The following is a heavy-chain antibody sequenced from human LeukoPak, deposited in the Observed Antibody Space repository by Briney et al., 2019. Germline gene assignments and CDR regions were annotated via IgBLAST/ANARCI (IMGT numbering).Heavy chain of an antibody. Sequence: GGSLRLSCAASGFTFSNDAMSWVRQAPGKGLEWVSAISGSGGSTDYADSVKGRFTISRDNSKNTLYLQMNSLRAEDTAIYYCAKDGSYYNFDYWGQGTLVTVSS. J-gene: IGHJ4*02. CDR1: GFTFSNDA. D-gene: IGHD1-26*01. CDR2: ISGSGGST. V-gene: IGHV3-23*01. CDR3: AKDGSYYNFDY.